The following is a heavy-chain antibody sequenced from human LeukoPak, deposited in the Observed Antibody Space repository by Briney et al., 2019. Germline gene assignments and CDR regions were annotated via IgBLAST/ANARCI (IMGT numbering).Heavy chain of an antibody. V-gene: IGHV4-59*08. D-gene: IGHD3-22*01. CDR2: IYYSGST. CDR1: GGSLSSYY. Sequence: SESPSLTCTVSGGSLSSYYWSWIRQPPAKGLEWMGYIYYSGSTNYNPSLKSRVTISVDTSENQFSLKLSSVTAADTAVYYCARLEYYYDSSGLGYAFDIWGQGTMVTVSS. J-gene: IGHJ3*02. CDR3: ARLEYYYDSSGLGYAFDI.